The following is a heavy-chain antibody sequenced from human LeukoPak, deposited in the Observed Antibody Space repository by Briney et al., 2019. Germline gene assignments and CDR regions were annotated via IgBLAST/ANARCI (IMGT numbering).Heavy chain of an antibody. CDR3: ARGGGVTVAGNLGY. CDR2: TYYRSKWYN. V-gene: IGHV6-1*01. J-gene: IGHJ4*02. D-gene: IGHD6-19*01. Sequence: SQTLSLTCAISGDSVSSNSAAWNWIRQSPSRGLERLGRTYYRSKWYNDYAVSVKSRITINPDTSKNQFSLQLNSVTPEDAAIYYCARGGGVTVAGNLGYWGQGTLVTASS. CDR1: GDSVSSNSAA.